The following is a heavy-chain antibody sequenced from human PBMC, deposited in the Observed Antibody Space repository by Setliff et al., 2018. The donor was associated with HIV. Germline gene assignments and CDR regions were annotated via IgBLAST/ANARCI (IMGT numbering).Heavy chain of an antibody. J-gene: IGHJ4*02. D-gene: IGHD2-2*01. Sequence: PGGSLRLSCAASAFTFDSYTMSWVRQAPGKGLEWVSSISSSSSFIHYEDSVKGRFTISSDNFKNTLYLEMNSLRSEDTAVYYCAKDGTSHFDGNFDYWGQGSLVTVSS. CDR2: ISSSSSFI. V-gene: IGHV3-21*01. CDR1: AFTFDSYT. CDR3: AKDGTSHFDGNFDY.